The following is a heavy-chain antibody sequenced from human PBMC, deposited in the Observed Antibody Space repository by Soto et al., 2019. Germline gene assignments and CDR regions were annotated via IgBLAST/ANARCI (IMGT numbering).Heavy chain of an antibody. D-gene: IGHD3-10*01. V-gene: IGHV3-74*01. Sequence: EAQLVQSGGGLVQPGGSLRLSCAASGFTFSSYWMHWVRQTPGKGLEWLSRTSSDGPTPNYADSVKGRFTVSRDNAKNPLYLQMSSLRVEDTAIYFCGRGDRDVTTFDIWGQGTMVSVSS. CDR2: TSSDGPTP. CDR1: GFTFSSYW. J-gene: IGHJ3*02. CDR3: GRGDRDVTTFDI.